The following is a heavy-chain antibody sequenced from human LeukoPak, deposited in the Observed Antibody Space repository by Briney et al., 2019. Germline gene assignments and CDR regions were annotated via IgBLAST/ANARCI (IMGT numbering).Heavy chain of an antibody. J-gene: IGHJ4*02. CDR2: ISYDGNNE. CDR1: GFSFSTYA. Sequence: TGGSLRLSCAASGFSFSTYALHRVRQAPGKGLEWVALISYDGNNEDYADSVKGRFTISRDNSKTTLYLQMNSLRAEDTAVYYCARWAYFYDSSGYYFDSWGQGTLVTVSS. D-gene: IGHD3-22*01. V-gene: IGHV3-30*01. CDR3: ARWAYFYDSSGYYFDS.